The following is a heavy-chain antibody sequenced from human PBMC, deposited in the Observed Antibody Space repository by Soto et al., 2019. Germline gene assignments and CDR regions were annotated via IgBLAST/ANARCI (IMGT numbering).Heavy chain of an antibody. J-gene: IGHJ4*01. CDR2: VNGGGQTT. D-gene: IGHD2-8*01. CDR1: GFTLSNYA. Sequence: PGGSLRLSCAASGFTLSNYAMIWVRQAPGKGLEWVSYVNGGGQTTYYADSVKGRFTVSRDNSRDTLYLQMNSLRTDDTAVYYCAKDRPGVKFYYDYWGHGTRFTVPS. CDR3: AKDRPGVKFYYDY. V-gene: IGHV3-23*01.